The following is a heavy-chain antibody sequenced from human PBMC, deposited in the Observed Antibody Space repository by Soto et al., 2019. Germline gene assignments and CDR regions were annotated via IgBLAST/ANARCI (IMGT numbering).Heavy chain of an antibody. D-gene: IGHD3-10*01. J-gene: IGHJ5*02. CDR2: IYTSVST. CDR3: AREGLPGGVYYYGSGSYYNAFDP. V-gene: IGHV4-4*07. CDR1: GASISSYY. Sequence: KTSETLSLTCTVSGASISSYYWNWIRQPAGKGLEWIGRIYTSVSTNYNPSLKSRLTMSVDTSKNQFSLKLTSVTAADTAVYYCAREGLPGGVYYYGSGSYYNAFDPWGQGTLVTVSS.